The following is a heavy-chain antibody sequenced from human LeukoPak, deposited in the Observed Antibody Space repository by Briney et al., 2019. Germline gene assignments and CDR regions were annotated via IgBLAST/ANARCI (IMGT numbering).Heavy chain of an antibody. CDR1: GGTFSGYY. J-gene: IGHJ3*02. D-gene: IGHD1-26*01. CDR2: INHSGST. CDR3: ARGPKYSGSYYTRPHAFDI. Sequence: KTSETLSLTCAVYGGTFSGYYWSWIRQPPGKGLEWIGEINHSGSTNYNPSLKSRVTISVDTSKNQFSLKLSSVTAADTAVYYCARGPKYSGSYYTRPHAFDIWGQGTMVTVSS. V-gene: IGHV4-34*01.